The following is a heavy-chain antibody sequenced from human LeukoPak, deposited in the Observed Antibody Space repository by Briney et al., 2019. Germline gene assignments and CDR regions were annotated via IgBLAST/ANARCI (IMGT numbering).Heavy chain of an antibody. D-gene: IGHD2-2*02. CDR1: GGSFSGYY. Sequence: PSETLSLTCAVYGGSFSGYYWSWIRQPPGKGLEWIGEINHSGSTNYKPSLKSRVTISVDTSKNQFSLKLSSVTAADTAVYYCARGCSSTSCYIDYWGQGTLVTVSS. CDR3: ARGCSSTSCYIDY. J-gene: IGHJ4*02. CDR2: INHSGST. V-gene: IGHV4-34*01.